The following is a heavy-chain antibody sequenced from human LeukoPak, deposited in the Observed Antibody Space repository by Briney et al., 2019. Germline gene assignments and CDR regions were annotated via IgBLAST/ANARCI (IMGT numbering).Heavy chain of an antibody. Sequence: SETLSLTCTVSGGSISGYYWSWIRQPPGKGLGWIGYIYYSGSTNYNPSLESRVTISVDTSKNQFSLKLSSVTAADTAVYYCARTTTRFGELAPYYYYYYMDVWGKGTTVTVSS. CDR3: ARTTTRFGELAPYYYYYYMDV. CDR2: IYYSGST. V-gene: IGHV4-59*01. J-gene: IGHJ6*03. CDR1: GGSISGYY. D-gene: IGHD3-10*01.